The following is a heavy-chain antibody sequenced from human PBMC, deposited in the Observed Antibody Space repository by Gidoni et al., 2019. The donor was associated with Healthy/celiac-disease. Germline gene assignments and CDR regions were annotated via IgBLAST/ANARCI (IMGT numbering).Heavy chain of an antibody. CDR3: TRPSTRGTTGKSYYYGMDV. CDR2: IRSKANSYAT. V-gene: IGHV3-73*02. CDR1: GFTFSCSA. J-gene: IGHJ6*02. D-gene: IGHD1-1*01. Sequence: EVQLVESGGGLVQPGGSLKLSCAASGFTFSCSAMHWVRQASGKGLGWFGRIRSKANSYATAYAASVKGRFTISRDDSKNTAYLQMNSLKTEDTAVYYCTRPSTRGTTGKSYYYGMDVWGQGTTVTVSS.